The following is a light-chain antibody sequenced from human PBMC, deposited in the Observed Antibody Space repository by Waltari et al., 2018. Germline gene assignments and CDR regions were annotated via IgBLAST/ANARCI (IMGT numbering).Light chain of an antibody. Sequence: EIVLTQSPGTLSLSPGERATLSCRASQSLRIYFAWYQQKPGQAPRLLIYHAAPGATGIPDRFIGSGSGTDFSLTISRLEPEDFAVYYCQHYESLPVTFGQGTKVEIK. CDR1: QSLRIY. CDR3: QHYESLPVT. V-gene: IGKV3-20*01. CDR2: HAA. J-gene: IGKJ1*01.